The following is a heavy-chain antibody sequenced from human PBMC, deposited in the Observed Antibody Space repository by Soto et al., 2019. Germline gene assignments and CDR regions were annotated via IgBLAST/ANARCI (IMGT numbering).Heavy chain of an antibody. CDR1: GYTFTTYG. J-gene: IGHJ6*02. CDR3: ARDVRVGSYGPGIQGMAV. CDR2: ISTHTGNT. Sequence: QAQVLQSGAEVKKPGASVKVSCKASGYTFTTYGVSWVRQAPGQGLEWMGWISTHTGNTLYAQKFQGRVTMTTDTSSSPAYMELRSLRADDTAGYYCARDVRVGSYGPGIQGMAVWGQGTTVTVSS. V-gene: IGHV1-18*01. D-gene: IGHD3-10*01.